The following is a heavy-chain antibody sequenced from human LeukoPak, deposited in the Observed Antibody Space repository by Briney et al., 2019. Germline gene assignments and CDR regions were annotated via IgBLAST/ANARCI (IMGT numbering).Heavy chain of an antibody. Sequence: TSETLSLTCTVSGDSISSHYWSCIRQPPGRGLEWIGYISYTGSTNYNPSLKSRVTISVDMSKNQFSLNLRSVTAADTAVYYCARDREYSTSSVYFDYWGQGTLVTVSS. D-gene: IGHD6-6*01. J-gene: IGHJ4*02. CDR1: GDSISSHY. V-gene: IGHV4-59*11. CDR2: ISYTGST. CDR3: ARDREYSTSSVYFDY.